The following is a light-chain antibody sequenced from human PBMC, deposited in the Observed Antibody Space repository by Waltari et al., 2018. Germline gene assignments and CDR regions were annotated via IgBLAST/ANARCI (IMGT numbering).Light chain of an antibody. CDR3: SSYTSSSTVV. Sequence: QSALTQPASVSGSPGQSITISCTGTSHNDFSWYQQHPGKAPKLMIYDVSNRPSGVSNRFSGSKSGNTASLTISGLQAEDEADYYCSSYTSSSTVVFGGGTKLTVL. CDR2: DVS. J-gene: IGLJ2*01. CDR1: SHND. V-gene: IGLV2-14*01.